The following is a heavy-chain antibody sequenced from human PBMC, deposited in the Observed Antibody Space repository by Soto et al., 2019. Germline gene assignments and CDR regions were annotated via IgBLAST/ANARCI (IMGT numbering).Heavy chain of an antibody. V-gene: IGHV1-2*02. Sequence: QVQVVQSGTEVTKPGASVKVSCKASGYMLTDYYMHWVRQAPGRGLEWMGWINPDTGGTMYDQKFQGSVTVPRDTAINTAYMELSRLQSDDTAMYYCARKGARFTFDHWGQGALVTVSS. CDR1: GYMLTDYY. CDR3: ARKGARFTFDH. CDR2: INPDTGGT. D-gene: IGHD3-16*01. J-gene: IGHJ4*02.